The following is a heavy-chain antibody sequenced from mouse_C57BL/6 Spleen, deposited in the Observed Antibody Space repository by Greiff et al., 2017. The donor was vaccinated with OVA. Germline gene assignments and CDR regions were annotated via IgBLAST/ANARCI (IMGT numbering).Heavy chain of an antibody. D-gene: IGHD1-1*01. J-gene: IGHJ2*01. CDR3: ARHEDYYGSSQYFDY. V-gene: IGHV1-62-2*01. Sequence: VQGVESGAELVKPGASVKLSCKASGYTFTEYTIHWVKQRSGQGLEWIGWFYPGSGSIKYNEKFKDKATLTADKSSSTVYMELSRLTSEDSAVYFCARHEDYYGSSQYFDYWGQGTTLTVSS. CDR1: GYTFTEYT. CDR2: FYPGSGSI.